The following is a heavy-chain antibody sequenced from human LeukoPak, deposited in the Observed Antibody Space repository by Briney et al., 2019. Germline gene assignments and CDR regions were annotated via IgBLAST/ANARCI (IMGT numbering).Heavy chain of an antibody. CDR2: IYPVDSDT. CDR1: GSRFTSYW. CDR3: ARLKGRYSYGSGDP. Sequence: SCKGXGSRFTSYWIGWVRQMPGKGLEGMGIIYPVDSDTRYSPSFQAQVTISADKSISTAYLQWSSLKASDTAMYYCARLKGRYSYGSGDPWGQGTLVTVSS. J-gene: IGHJ5*02. D-gene: IGHD5-18*01. V-gene: IGHV5-51*01.